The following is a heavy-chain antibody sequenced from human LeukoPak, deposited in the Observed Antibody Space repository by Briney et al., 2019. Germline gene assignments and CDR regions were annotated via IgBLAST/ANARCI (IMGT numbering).Heavy chain of an antibody. J-gene: IGHJ3*02. V-gene: IGHV3-74*01. D-gene: IGHD1-26*01. Sequence: GGSLRLSCAASGFTFSDNGMHWVRQAPGKGLVWVSRINSDGSTITYADSGKGRFTISRDNAKNTLYLQMNSLRAADTAVYYCARDKWEPRYAFDIWGQGTMVTVSS. CDR3: ARDKWEPRYAFDI. CDR1: GFTFSDNG. CDR2: INSDGSTI.